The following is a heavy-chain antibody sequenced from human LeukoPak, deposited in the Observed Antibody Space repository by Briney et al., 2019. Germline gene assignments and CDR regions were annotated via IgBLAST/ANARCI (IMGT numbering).Heavy chain of an antibody. Sequence: ASVKVSCKASGYTFTSYYMHWVRQAPGQGLEWMGIINPSGGSTSYAQKFQGRVTMTRDTSTSTVYMELSSLRSEDTAVYYCARDPKRGGYEFWSGYLNWSDPWGQGTLVTVSS. J-gene: IGHJ5*02. D-gene: IGHD3-3*01. CDR3: ARDPKRGGYEFWSGYLNWSDP. CDR2: INPSGGST. V-gene: IGHV1-46*01. CDR1: GYTFTSYY.